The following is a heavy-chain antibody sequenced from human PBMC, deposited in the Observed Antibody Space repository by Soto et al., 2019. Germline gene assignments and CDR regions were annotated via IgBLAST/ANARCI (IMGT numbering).Heavy chain of an antibody. J-gene: IGHJ4*02. D-gene: IGHD3-3*01. Sequence: SETLSLTCTVSGGSISSYYWSWIRQPPGKGLEWIGYIYYSGSTNYNPSLKSRVTISVDTSKNQFSLKLSSVTAADTAVYYCASLYYDFWSGYYTFDYWGQGTLVTVSS. CDR1: GGSISSYY. CDR2: IYYSGST. V-gene: IGHV4-59*08. CDR3: ASLYYDFWSGYYTFDY.